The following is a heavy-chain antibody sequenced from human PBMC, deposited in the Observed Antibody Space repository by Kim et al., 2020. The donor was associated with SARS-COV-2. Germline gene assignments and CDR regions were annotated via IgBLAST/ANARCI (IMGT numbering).Heavy chain of an antibody. CDR2: ILLRGSPI. CDR3: VRGEGWLDP. CDR1: GFAFTNYW. Sequence: GESLKISCQGFGFAFTNYWITWGRRTPGGGVEWMGRILLRGSPIDYSPPFQGHVTVSLERSLRTVYLQWGSLRASDTALYYCVRGEGWLDPWGQGTLVTVSS. V-gene: IGHV5-10-1*01. J-gene: IGHJ5*02.